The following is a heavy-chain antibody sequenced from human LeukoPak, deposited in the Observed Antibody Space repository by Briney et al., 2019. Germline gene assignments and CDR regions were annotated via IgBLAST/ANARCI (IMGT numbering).Heavy chain of an antibody. V-gene: IGHV3-23*01. J-gene: IGHJ4*02. CDR2: ISGTGGRT. Sequence: PGGSLRLSCAASGFTFSRYAMSWVRQAPGKGLEWVSAISGTGGRTYYADSVKGRFTISRDNSKNTLYLQMNSLRAEDTAVYYCARSIDIDYWGQGTLVTVSS. CDR1: GFTFSRYA. D-gene: IGHD2-21*01. CDR3: ARSIDIDY.